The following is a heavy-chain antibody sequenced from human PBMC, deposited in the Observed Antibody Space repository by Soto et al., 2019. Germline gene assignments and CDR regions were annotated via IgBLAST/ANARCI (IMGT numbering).Heavy chain of an antibody. J-gene: IGHJ4*02. D-gene: IGHD3-10*01. CDR3: ARDLSGPMDY. V-gene: IGHV1-46*01. CDR2: IYPSGGST. Sequence: ASVKVSCKASGYTFTNYYMHWGRQAPGQGLEWMGIIYPSGGSTRNAQKFQGRVTMTRDTSTSTVYMELSSLRSEDTAVYYCARDLSGPMDYWGRGTLVTVSS. CDR1: GYTFTNYY.